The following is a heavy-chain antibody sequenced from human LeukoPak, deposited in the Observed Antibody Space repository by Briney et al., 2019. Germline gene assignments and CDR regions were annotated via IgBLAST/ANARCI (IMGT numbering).Heavy chain of an antibody. CDR1: GYTFTGYY. CDR3: AVPKPIEYSSSSEDPVGWFDP. J-gene: IGHJ5*02. Sequence: ASVKVSCKASGYTFTGYYMHWVRQAPGQGLEWMGWINPNRGGPDYAQKFQGRITMTRDTSISTAYMELSRPRSGDTAVYYCAVPKPIEYSSSSEDPVGWFDPWGQGTLVTVSS. V-gene: IGHV1-2*02. D-gene: IGHD6-6*01. CDR2: INPNRGGP.